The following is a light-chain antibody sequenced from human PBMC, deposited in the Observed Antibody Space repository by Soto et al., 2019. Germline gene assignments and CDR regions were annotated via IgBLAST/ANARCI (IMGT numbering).Light chain of an antibody. CDR2: EAS. CDR1: QTVYTW. CDR3: QQYSSYSPYT. V-gene: IGKV1-5*03. Sequence: DIQMTQSPSTLSASIGDRVTITCRASQTVYTWLAWYQQKPGTAPKLLIYEASTLHSGVPSRFTGSGSGTEFTLVISRLQPDDFATYSCQQYSSYSPYTFGQGTKVEI. J-gene: IGKJ2*01.